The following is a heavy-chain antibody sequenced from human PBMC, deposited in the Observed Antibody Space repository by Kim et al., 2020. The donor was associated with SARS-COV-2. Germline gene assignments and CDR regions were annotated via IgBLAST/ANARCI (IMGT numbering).Heavy chain of an antibody. CDR3: ARDLYYYDSSGNLEF. D-gene: IGHD3-22*01. CDR2: IYYSGST. CDR1: GGSISSSSYY. V-gene: IGHV4-39*07. J-gene: IGHJ4*02. Sequence: SETLSLICTVSGGSISSSSYYWGWIRQPPGKGLDWIGSIYYSGSTYYNPSLKSRVTISVDTSKNQFSLKLSSVTAADTAVYYCARDLYYYDSSGNLEFGGQGTLVTVSS.